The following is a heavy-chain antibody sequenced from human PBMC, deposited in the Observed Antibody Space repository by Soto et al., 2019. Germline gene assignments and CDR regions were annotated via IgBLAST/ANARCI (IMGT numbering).Heavy chain of an antibody. J-gene: IGHJ6*04. Sequence: GGSLRLSCAASGFTFSSYGMHWVRQAPGKGLEWVAVIWYDGSNKYYADSVKGRFTISRDNSKNTLYLQMNSLRAEDTAVYYCARGLRYLTSYIYYYYGMDVWCKGTTGTICS. V-gene: IGHV3-33*01. CDR3: ARGLRYLTSYIYYYYGMDV. CDR1: GFTFSSYG. CDR2: IWYDGSNK. D-gene: IGHD3-9*01.